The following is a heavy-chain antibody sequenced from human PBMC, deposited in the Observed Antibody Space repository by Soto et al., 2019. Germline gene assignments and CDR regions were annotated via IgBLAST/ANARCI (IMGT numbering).Heavy chain of an antibody. V-gene: IGHV4-61*01. D-gene: IGHD3-22*01. CDR1: GGSVISGSYY. CDR2: IYYSGST. CDR3: ARGEYYYDSSGYYYWSHFDY. J-gene: IGHJ4*02. Sequence: SETLSLTCTVSGGSVISGSYYFSCIRQPPWSGLELIGYIYYSGSTNYNPSLKSRVTISVDTSKNQFSLKLSSVTAADTAVYYCARGEYYYDSSGYYYWSHFDYWGQGTLVTVSS.